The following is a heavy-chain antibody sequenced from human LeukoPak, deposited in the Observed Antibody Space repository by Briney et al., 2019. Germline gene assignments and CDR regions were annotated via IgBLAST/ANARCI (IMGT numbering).Heavy chain of an antibody. J-gene: IGHJ4*02. Sequence: PGGSLRLSCAASGFTLSSYWMSWVRQAPGRGLEWVTNIKQDGSEKYYVDSVKGRFTISRDNAKNSLYLQMNSLRAEDTAVYYCARDTDYGGNSGFDYWGQGTLVTVSS. D-gene: IGHD4-23*01. CDR1: GFTLSSYW. CDR2: IKQDGSEK. CDR3: ARDTDYGGNSGFDY. V-gene: IGHV3-7*01.